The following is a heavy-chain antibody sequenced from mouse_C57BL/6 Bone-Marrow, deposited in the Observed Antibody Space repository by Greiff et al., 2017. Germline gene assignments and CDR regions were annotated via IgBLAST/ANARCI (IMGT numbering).Heavy chain of an antibody. CDR3: ARALIYYYGSSFYFDY. Sequence: QVQLQQPGAELVMPGASVKLSCKASGYTFTSYWMHWVKQRPGQGLEWIGEIAPSDSYTNYNQKFKGKATLTVDKSSSTAYMQLSSLTSEDSAVYYCARALIYYYGSSFYFDYWGQGTTLTVSS. J-gene: IGHJ2*01. V-gene: IGHV1-69*01. D-gene: IGHD1-1*01. CDR1: GYTFTSYW. CDR2: IAPSDSYT.